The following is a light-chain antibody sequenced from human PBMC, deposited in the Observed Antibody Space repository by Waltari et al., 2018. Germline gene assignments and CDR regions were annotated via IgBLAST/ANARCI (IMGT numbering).Light chain of an antibody. J-gene: IGLJ3*02. CDR2: KAN. Sequence: QTVVTQEPSLSVSPGGTVTLTCALCSASLSPPSPPTWYKQTPGQAPRTLVYKANARSSGVPDRFSGSILGNTAALTITGAQADDESDYYCALYMGSGIWVFGGGTRLTVL. CDR3: ALYMGSGIWV. CDR1: SASLSPPSP. V-gene: IGLV8-61*01.